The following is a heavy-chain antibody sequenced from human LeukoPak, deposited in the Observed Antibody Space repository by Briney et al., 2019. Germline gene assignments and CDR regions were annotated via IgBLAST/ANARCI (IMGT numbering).Heavy chain of an antibody. Sequence: GGSLRLSCAASGFYFSSYWMNWARQAPGRGLEWVASINHNGNVNYYVDSVKGRFTISRDNAKNSLYLQMSNLRAGDTAVYFCARGGGLDVWGQGATVTVSS. D-gene: IGHD3-16*01. V-gene: IGHV3-7*03. CDR2: INHNGNVN. J-gene: IGHJ6*02. CDR1: GFYFSSYW. CDR3: ARGGGLDV.